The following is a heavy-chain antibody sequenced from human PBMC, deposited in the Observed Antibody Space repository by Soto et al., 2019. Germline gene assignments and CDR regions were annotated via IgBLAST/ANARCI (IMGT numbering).Heavy chain of an antibody. D-gene: IGHD4-17*01. Sequence: EVQLLESGGDLVQPGGSLRLSCVASGFDFSNYAVTWVRQAQGKGLEWVSSISRSSSVIYYADSVKGRFIISRDNSKNTLYLQMNSLRAEDTARSYCAKDPNGDYIGAFDDWGQGTLVTVSS. CDR1: GFDFSNYA. J-gene: IGHJ4*02. CDR2: ISRSSSVI. V-gene: IGHV3-23*01. CDR3: AKDPNGDYIGAFDD.